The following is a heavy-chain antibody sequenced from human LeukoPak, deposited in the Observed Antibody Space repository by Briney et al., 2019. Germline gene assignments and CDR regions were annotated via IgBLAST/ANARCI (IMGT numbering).Heavy chain of an antibody. J-gene: IGHJ6*03. V-gene: IGHV3-23*01. CDR1: GFTFSSYA. D-gene: IGHD3-3*01. CDR2: ISGSGGST. CDR3: AKHFGVVIIQHYMDV. Sequence: GGSLRLSCAASGFTFSSYAMSWVRQAPGKGLEWVSAISGSGGSTYYADSVKGRFTISRDNSKNTLYLQMNSLRAEDTAVYYCAKHFGVVIIQHYMDVWGKGTTVTVSS.